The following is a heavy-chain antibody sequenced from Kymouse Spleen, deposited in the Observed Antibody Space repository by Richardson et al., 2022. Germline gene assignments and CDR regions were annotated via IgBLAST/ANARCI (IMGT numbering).Heavy chain of an antibody. CDR1: GGSISSSSYY. V-gene: IGHV4-39*01. Sequence: QLQLQESGPGLVKPSETLSLTCTVSGGSISSSSYYWGWIRQPPGKGLEWIGSIYYSGSTYYNPSLKSRVTISVDTSKNQFSLKLSSVTAADTAVYYCARRDYYGSGSPFDYWGQGTLVTVSS. CDR2: IYYSGST. D-gene: IGHD3-10*01. J-gene: IGHJ4*02. CDR3: ARRDYYGSGSPFDY.